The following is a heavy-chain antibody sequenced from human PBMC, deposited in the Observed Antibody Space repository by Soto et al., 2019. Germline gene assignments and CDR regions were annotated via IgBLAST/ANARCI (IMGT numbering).Heavy chain of an antibody. V-gene: IGHV1-2*02. D-gene: IGHD3-3*01. CDR2: INPNSGGT. Sequence: QVQLVQSGAEVKKPGASVKVSCKASGYTFTGYYMHWVRQAPGQGLEWMGWINPNSGGTNYAQKFQGRVTMTRDTSISTAYMELSRLRSDDTAVYYCARDRRPITIFGPGYKWFDPWGQGTLVTVSS. J-gene: IGHJ5*02. CDR1: GYTFTGYY. CDR3: ARDRRPITIFGPGYKWFDP.